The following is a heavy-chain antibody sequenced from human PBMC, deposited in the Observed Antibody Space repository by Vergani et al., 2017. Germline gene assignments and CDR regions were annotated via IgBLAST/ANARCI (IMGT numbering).Heavy chain of an antibody. CDR2: MFHSGST. D-gene: IGHD3-3*01. CDR3: GRVADFYGLECRLLDL. Sequence: QVRLQESGPGLVKPSETLSLTCSVSGGSMSGYYWSWIRQPPGKELEWIVYMFHSGSTNYNTSLGTRVTISGDTSKNQFSLKLNSVTAADTAVYYCGRVADFYGLECRLLDLWGQGILVIVSS. V-gene: IGHV4-59*01. J-gene: IGHJ5*02. CDR1: GGSMSGYY.